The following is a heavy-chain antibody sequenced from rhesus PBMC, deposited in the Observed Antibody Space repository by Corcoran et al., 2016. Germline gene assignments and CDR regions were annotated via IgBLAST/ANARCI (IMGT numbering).Heavy chain of an antibody. Sequence: QVQLQETGPGLVKPSETLSLTCAVSGVSIRRNWWCWIRPPPGKGLEWIGDIDGNVGKTNYNPALKGRVTISRDASKNQFSLNLNLATAADTAVYYCARAPSGSPPLWGQGVLVTVSS. CDR2: IDGNVGKT. CDR3: ARAPSGSPPL. CDR1: GVSIRRNW. D-gene: IGHD4-29*01. J-gene: IGHJ4*01. V-gene: IGHV4-80*01.